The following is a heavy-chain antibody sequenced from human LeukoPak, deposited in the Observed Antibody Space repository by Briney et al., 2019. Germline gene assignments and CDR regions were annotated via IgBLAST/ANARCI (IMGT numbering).Heavy chain of an antibody. Sequence: SGGSLRLSCAASGFTFSSYGMHWVRQAPGKGLERVAFIRYDGSNKYYADSVKGRFTISRDNSKNTLYLQMNSLRAEDTAVYYCARLVTASNWFDPWGQGALVTVSS. CDR2: IRYDGSNK. V-gene: IGHV3-30*02. D-gene: IGHD2-21*02. J-gene: IGHJ5*02. CDR1: GFTFSSYG. CDR3: ARLVTASNWFDP.